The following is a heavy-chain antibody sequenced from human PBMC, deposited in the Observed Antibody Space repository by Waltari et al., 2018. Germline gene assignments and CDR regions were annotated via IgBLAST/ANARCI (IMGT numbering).Heavy chain of an antibody. Sequence: QVQLVQSGAEVKKPGASVKVSCKASGYTFTSYGISWVRQAPGQGLEWMGGISAYNGNTNYAPKLQGRVNMPTDTSTSTVYMELRSLRSDDTAVYYCARDVLYSSSSGDYWGQGTLVTVAS. CDR2: ISAYNGNT. CDR1: GYTFTSYG. D-gene: IGHD6-6*01. CDR3: ARDVLYSSSSGDY. J-gene: IGHJ4*02. V-gene: IGHV1-18*01.